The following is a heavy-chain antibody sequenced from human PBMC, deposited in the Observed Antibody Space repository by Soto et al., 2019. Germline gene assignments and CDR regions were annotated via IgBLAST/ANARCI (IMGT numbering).Heavy chain of an antibody. CDR1: GGSFCGYY. J-gene: IGHJ4*02. CDR2: INHSGST. V-gene: IGHV4-34*01. D-gene: IGHD5-18*01. Sequence: PSETPSLTCAVCGGSFCGYYWGWIRQHPGKGLEWIGEINHSGSTNYNPSLKSRVTISVDTSKNQFSLKLSSVTAADTAVYYCARGLSLQPLHYWGQGTLVTVSS. CDR3: ARGLSLQPLHY.